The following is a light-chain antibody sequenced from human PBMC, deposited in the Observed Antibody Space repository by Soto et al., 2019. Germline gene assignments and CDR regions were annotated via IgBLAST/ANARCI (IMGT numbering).Light chain of an antibody. Sequence: EIVLTQSPGTLSLSPGERATLSCRASQSVSSSYLAWYQQKPGQAPRLLIYGASSRATGIPDRFSASGSGTDFTLTISRLEPEDCAVYYCQQYGSTPPYTFGQGTKLEIK. CDR1: QSVSSSY. CDR3: QQYGSTPPYT. V-gene: IGKV3-20*01. J-gene: IGKJ2*01. CDR2: GAS.